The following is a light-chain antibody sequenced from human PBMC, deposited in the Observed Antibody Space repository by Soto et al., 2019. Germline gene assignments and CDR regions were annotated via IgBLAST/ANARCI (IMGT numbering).Light chain of an antibody. CDR3: SSYTSSSTQV. CDR2: EVS. V-gene: IGLV2-14*01. CDR1: SSDVGAYNY. Sequence: QSALTQPASVSGSPGQSITISCTGTSSDVGAYNYVSWYQQHPGKAPKLMIYEVSNRPSGVSNRFSGSKSGNTASLTISGLQAEDEADYYCSSYTSSSTQVFGTGTKGTVL. J-gene: IGLJ1*01.